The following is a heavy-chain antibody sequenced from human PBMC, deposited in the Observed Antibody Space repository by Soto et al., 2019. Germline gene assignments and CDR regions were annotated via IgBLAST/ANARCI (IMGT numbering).Heavy chain of an antibody. CDR1: GLPFRTYW. J-gene: IGHJ4*02. CDR3: EVRPGYSAGGDY. Sequence: EVQLVESGGGLVQSGGSLRLSCAASGLPFRTYWVIWVRQAPGKGLVWVSRVYTDGDSTLHAASVTGRFTISRDNAKNTVYLQMSDLRVEDTAMYYCEVRPGYSAGGDYWGRGTLVTVSS. CDR2: VYTDGDST. D-gene: IGHD2-15*01. V-gene: IGHV3-74*03.